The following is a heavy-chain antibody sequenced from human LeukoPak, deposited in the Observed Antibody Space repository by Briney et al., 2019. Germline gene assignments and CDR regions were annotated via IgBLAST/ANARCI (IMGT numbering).Heavy chain of an antibody. J-gene: IGHJ4*02. Sequence: PGGSLRLSCAASGFTFSSYAMSWVRQAPGKGLEWVSAISGSGGSTYYADSVKGRFTISRDNSKNTLYLQMNSLRAEDTAVYYCAKDQCSSGSCPVIYWGQGTLVTVSS. CDR3: AKDQCSSGSCPVIY. CDR1: GFTFSSYA. CDR2: ISGSGGST. V-gene: IGHV3-23*01. D-gene: IGHD2-15*01.